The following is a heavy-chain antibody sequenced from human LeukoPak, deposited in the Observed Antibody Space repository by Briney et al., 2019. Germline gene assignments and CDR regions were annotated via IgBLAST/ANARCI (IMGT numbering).Heavy chain of an antibody. CDR3: ARDGQQLVPYYFDY. CDR1: GDSISSRSYY. CDR2: IYHSGST. J-gene: IGHJ4*02. Sequence: SETLSLTCTVSGDSISSRSYYWGWIRQPPGKGLEWIGSIYHSGSTYYNPSLKSRVTISVDTSKNQFSLKLSSVTAADTAVYYCARDGQQLVPYYFDYWGQGTLVTVSS. V-gene: IGHV4-39*07. D-gene: IGHD6-13*01.